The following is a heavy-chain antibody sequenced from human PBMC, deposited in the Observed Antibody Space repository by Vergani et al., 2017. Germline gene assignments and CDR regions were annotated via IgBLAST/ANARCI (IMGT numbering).Heavy chain of an antibody. J-gene: IGHJ3*02. D-gene: IGHD4-17*01. Sequence: QVQLQESGPGLVKPSEALSLTCTVSGGSISSYYWSWIRQPPGEGLEWIWYIYYSGSTNYNPSLKSRVTVSVDTSKNQFSLKLSSVTAADTAVYYCARDYGDYVFSAFDIWGQGTMVTVSS. V-gene: IGHV4-59*01. CDR1: GGSISSYY. CDR3: ARDYGDYVFSAFDI. CDR2: IYYSGST.